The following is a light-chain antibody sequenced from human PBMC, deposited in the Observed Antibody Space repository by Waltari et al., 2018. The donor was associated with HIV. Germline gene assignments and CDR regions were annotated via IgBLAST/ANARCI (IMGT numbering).Light chain of an antibody. CDR2: SAY. V-gene: IGKV1-39*01. J-gene: IGKJ3*01. CDR3: QQSYGSPFN. CDR1: QAISTY. Sequence: DIQMTQSPSSLSASLGDSVVITCRASQAISTYLKWYQQKPGKAPVLLVYSAYTLEPGAPSRFRVAGSGRDFSLSISGLQTEDFATYFCQQSYGSPFNFGPGT.